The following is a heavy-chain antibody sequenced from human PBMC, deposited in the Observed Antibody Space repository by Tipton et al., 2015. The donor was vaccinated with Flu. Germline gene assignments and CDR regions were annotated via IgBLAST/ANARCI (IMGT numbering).Heavy chain of an antibody. CDR3: ARDLTTIFGGAFDN. J-gene: IGHJ4*02. CDR2: IYSSGST. Sequence: LSCTVSGASISSRSYYWGWIRQPPGKGLEWIGCIYSSGSTYYNPSLKSRVTISLDTSKNQFSLKLSSVTAADTAVYYCARDLTTIFGGAFDNWGPGTLVTVSS. D-gene: IGHD3-3*01. CDR1: GASISSRSYY. V-gene: IGHV4-39*07.